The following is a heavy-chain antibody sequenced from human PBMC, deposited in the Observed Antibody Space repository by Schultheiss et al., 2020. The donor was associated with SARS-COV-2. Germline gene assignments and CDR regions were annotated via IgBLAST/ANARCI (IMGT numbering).Heavy chain of an antibody. CDR3: AKDRSGRVLPPGAFDI. Sequence: GGSLRLSCAASGFTFSSYGMHWVRQATGKGLEWVSAIGTAGDTYYPGSVKGRFTISRENAKNSLYLQMNSLRAEDTAVYYCAKDRSGRVLPPGAFDIWGQGTMVTVSS. D-gene: IGHD1-1*01. CDR1: GFTFSSYG. V-gene: IGHV3-13*01. J-gene: IGHJ3*02. CDR2: IGTAGDT.